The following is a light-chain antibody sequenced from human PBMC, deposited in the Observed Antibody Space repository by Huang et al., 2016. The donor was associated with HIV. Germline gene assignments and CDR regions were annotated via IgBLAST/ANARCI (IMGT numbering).Light chain of an antibody. CDR2: DES. J-gene: IGKJ5*01. CDR1: QTISPE. CDR3: QQRSDWPIT. Sequence: EIVLPQSPATLSLSPGERAPLSCKASQTISPEVGWYQQKPGQAPRLLISDESNRANVIPDRFSGSGSGTDFTLTISSLEAEDFAVYFCQQRSDWPITFGRGTRLEIK. V-gene: IGKV3-11*01.